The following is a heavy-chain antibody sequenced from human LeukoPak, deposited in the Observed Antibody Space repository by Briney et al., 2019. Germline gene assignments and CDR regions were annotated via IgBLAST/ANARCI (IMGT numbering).Heavy chain of an antibody. CDR1: GFTFDDYA. V-gene: IGHV3-9*01. CDR2: ISWNSGQI. CDR3: AKEGRAGIDPYFDY. Sequence: GGSLRLSCATSGFTFDDYALHWVRQAPGKGLEWVSSISWNSGQIGYADSVKGRFTISRDNAKNSVYLQMNNLRAEDTALYYCAKEGRAGIDPYFDYWGQGTLVTVSS. J-gene: IGHJ4*02. D-gene: IGHD6-13*01.